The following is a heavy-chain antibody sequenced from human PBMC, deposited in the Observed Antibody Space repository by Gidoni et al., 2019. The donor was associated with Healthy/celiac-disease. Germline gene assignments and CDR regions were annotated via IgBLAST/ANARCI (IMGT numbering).Heavy chain of an antibody. CDR2: ISSSSSYI. D-gene: IGHD6-25*01. Sequence: EVQLVESGGGLVKPGGSLRLSCAASGFTFSSYSMNWVRQAPGKGLEWVSSISSSSSYIYYADSVKGRFTISRDNAKNSLYLQMNSLRAEDTAVYYCARVGGRAAHYFDYWGQGTLVTVSS. CDR1: GFTFSSYS. CDR3: ARVGGRAAHYFDY. V-gene: IGHV3-21*01. J-gene: IGHJ4*02.